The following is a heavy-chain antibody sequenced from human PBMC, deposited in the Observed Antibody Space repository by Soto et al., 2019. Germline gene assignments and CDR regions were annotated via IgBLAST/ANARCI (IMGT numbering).Heavy chain of an antibody. D-gene: IGHD2-15*01. Sequence: LATLSLTGGVSGDSCSISNCYLAWIRQPPGNWLEWIGSMFYSGLTYYNPSLKSRVTLSVDTSKNHFSVRLNSVTAADTAVYYCAPLTVSLSGPYGIHVWGQGTTVTVSS. CDR3: APLTVSLSGPYGIHV. CDR2: MFYSGLT. V-gene: IGHV4-39*01. CDR1: GDSCSISNCY. J-gene: IGHJ6*02.